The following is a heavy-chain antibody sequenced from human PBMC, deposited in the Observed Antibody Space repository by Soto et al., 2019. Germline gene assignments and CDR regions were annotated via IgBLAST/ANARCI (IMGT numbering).Heavy chain of an antibody. J-gene: IGHJ4*02. D-gene: IGHD3-3*01. CDR2: INAGNGNT. Sequence: QVQLVQSGAEVKKPGASVKVSCKASGYTFTSYAMHWVRQAPGQRLEWMGWINAGNGNTKYSQKFPGRVTITRDTSASTAYMELSSLRSEDTAVYYCARPYDFWSGGPFDYWGQGTLVTVSS. CDR1: GYTFTSYA. CDR3: ARPYDFWSGGPFDY. V-gene: IGHV1-3*01.